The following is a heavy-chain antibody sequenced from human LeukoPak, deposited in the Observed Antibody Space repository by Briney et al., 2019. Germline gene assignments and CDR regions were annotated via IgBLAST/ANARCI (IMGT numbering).Heavy chain of an antibody. Sequence: GGSLRLSCAASGFTFSSYWMSWVRQAPGKGPEWVANIKQDGSEKYYVDSVKGRFTISRDNSKNTLYLQLNSLRAEDTAVFYCATDYCSSSSCYEGYYYGMDVWGQGTTVTVSS. CDR2: IKQDGSEK. CDR1: GFTFSSYW. D-gene: IGHD2-2*01. J-gene: IGHJ6*02. V-gene: IGHV3-7*01. CDR3: ATDYCSSSSCYEGYYYGMDV.